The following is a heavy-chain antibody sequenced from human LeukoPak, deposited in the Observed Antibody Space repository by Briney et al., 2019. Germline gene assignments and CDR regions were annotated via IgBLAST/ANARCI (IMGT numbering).Heavy chain of an antibody. V-gene: IGHV1-18*04. CDR2: ISAYNGNT. D-gene: IGHD3-10*01. CDR1: GYTFTGYY. J-gene: IGHJ4*02. Sequence: ASVKVSCKTSGYTFTGYYMHWVRQAPGQGLEWMGWISAYNGNTNYAQKLQGRVTMTTDTSTSTAYMELRSLRSDDTAVYYCARRTHSSSGSYYYWGQGTLVTVSS. CDR3: ARRTHSSSGSYYY.